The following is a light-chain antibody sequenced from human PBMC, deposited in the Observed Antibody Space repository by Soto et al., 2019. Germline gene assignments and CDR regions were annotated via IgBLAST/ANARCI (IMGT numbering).Light chain of an antibody. CDR2: EVT. J-gene: IGLJ1*01. V-gene: IGLV2-14*01. Sequence: QSALTQVASVSGSPGQSITISCTGTSTDVGRYNYVSWYQQHPDKAPKLMIYEVTNRPSGVSNRFSGSKSGNTASLTISGLQDEDAADYYCTSSTSSSTAVFGTGTKVTVL. CDR3: TSSTSSSTAV. CDR1: STDVGRYNY.